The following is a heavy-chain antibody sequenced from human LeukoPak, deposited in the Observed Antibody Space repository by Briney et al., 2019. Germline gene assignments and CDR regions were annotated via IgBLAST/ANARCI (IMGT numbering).Heavy chain of an antibody. D-gene: IGHD3-22*01. J-gene: IGHJ4*02. V-gene: IGHV4-31*03. Sequence: SQTLSLTCTVSGGSISSGGYYWSWIRQHPGKGLEWIGYIYYSGSTYYNLSLKSRVTISVDTSKNQFSLKLSSVTAADTAVYYCASDTRYYYDSSGYSFDYWGQGTLVTVSS. CDR3: ASDTRYYYDSSGYSFDY. CDR1: GGSISSGGYY. CDR2: IYYSGST.